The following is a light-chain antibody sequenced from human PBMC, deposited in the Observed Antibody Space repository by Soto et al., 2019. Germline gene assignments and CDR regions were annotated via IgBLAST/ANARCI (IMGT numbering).Light chain of an antibody. CDR3: ATWDDSLNAAV. CDR2: IND. CDR1: SSNIGSNT. J-gene: IGLJ7*01. Sequence: QSVLTQPPSASGTPGQTVTISCSGSSSNIGSNTVHWYQHLPGTAPKLLIYINDQRPSGVPARFSGSTSGTSASLAISGLQSDDEAHYYCATWDDSLNAAVFGGGTQLTVL. V-gene: IGLV1-44*01.